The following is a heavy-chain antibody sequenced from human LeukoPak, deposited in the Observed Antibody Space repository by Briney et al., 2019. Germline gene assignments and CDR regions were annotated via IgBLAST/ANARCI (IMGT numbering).Heavy chain of an antibody. CDR2: INPNSGGT. CDR1: GYTFTGYY. Sequence: WASVKVSCKASGYTFTGYYMHWVRQAPGQGLEWMGWINPNSGGTNYAQKFQGRVTMTRDTSISTAYMELSRLRSDDTAVYYCARDLDSSGWFHFDYWGQGTLVTVSS. CDR3: ARDLDSSGWFHFDY. V-gene: IGHV1-2*02. D-gene: IGHD6-19*01. J-gene: IGHJ4*02.